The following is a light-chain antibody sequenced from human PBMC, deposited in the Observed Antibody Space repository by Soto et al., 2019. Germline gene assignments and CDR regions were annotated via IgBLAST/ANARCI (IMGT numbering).Light chain of an antibody. CDR2: ANN. V-gene: IGLV1-40*01. CDR3: QSYDFGLSAHNYV. J-gene: IGLJ1*01. Sequence: QSVLTQPPSVSGAPGRRATISSPGGSPNIGAGYDVHWYQQFPGTAPRLLIYANNNRPSGVPDRFSGSKSGTSASLAITGLQADDEAEYYCQSYDFGLSAHNYVFGTGTKLTVL. CDR1: SPNIGAGYD.